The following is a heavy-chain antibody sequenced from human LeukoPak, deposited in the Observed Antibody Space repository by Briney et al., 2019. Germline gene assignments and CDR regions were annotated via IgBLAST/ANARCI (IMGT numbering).Heavy chain of an antibody. CDR3: ARDGINLDHEKYYYDSSGYQLHYLDY. D-gene: IGHD3-22*01. J-gene: IGHJ4*02. CDR2: ISSSSSTI. Sequence: WGSLRLSCAASGFTFSSYSINWVRQVPGKGLEWVSYISSSSSTIYYADSVKGRFTISRDNATNSLYLQMNSLRAEDTAVYYCARDGINLDHEKYYYDSSGYQLHYLDYWGQGTLVTVSS. V-gene: IGHV3-48*01. CDR1: GFTFSSYS.